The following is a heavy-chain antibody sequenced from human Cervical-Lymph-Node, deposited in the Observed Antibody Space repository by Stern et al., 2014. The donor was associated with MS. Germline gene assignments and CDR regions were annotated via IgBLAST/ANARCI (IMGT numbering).Heavy chain of an antibody. J-gene: IGHJ4*02. Sequence: VQLEESGPGLVKPSETLSLTCTVSGGSISSYYWSWIRQPPGKGLEWIGYIYYSGSTNYNPSLKSRVTISVDTSKNQFSLKLSSVTAADTAVYYCAREYGDYVLDYWGQGTLVTVSS. CDR2: IYYSGST. D-gene: IGHD4-17*01. CDR1: GGSISSYY. CDR3: AREYGDYVLDY. V-gene: IGHV4-59*01.